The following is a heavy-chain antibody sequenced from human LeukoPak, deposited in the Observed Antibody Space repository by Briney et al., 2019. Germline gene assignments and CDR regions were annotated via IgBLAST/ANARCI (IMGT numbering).Heavy chain of an antibody. CDR1: GGSFSNYY. Sequence: PSETLSLTCTVSGGSFSNYYWGWIRQPAGKGLEWIGRIYTTGSTIYDPSLKSRVTMSVDTSKNQFSLKLSSVTAADTAVYYCARDLVTVTKGFDIWGQGTMVSVSS. CDR2: IYTTGST. V-gene: IGHV4-4*07. CDR3: ARDLVTVTKGFDI. J-gene: IGHJ3*02. D-gene: IGHD4-17*01.